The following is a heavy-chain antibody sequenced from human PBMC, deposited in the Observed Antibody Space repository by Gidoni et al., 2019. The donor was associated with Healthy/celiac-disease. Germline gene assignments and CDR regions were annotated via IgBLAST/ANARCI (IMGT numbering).Heavy chain of an antibody. V-gene: IGHV3-9*01. CDR2: ISWNSGSI. Sequence: EVQLVESGGGLVQPGRSLRLSCAASGFTLDDYAMHWVRQAPGKGLEWVSGISWNSGSIGYADSVKGRFTISRDNAKNSLYLQMNSLRAEDTALYYCAKDMASSSSYYYGMDVWGQGTTVTVSS. CDR3: AKDMASSSSYYYGMDV. J-gene: IGHJ6*02. D-gene: IGHD6-6*01. CDR1: GFTLDDYA.